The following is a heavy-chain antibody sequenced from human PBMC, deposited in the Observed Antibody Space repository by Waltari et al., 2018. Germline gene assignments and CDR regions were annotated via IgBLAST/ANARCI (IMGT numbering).Heavy chain of an antibody. D-gene: IGHD1-26*01. CDR3: ARGSPVWKLGVTRRKGNEYFQD. V-gene: IGHV4-34*01. Sequence: QVQLQQWGAGLLKPSETLPLTCGVSGGSFSVYHWSWICQPPGTGLEWIGEITHTGSTNYNPSLKRRVTIAVDTSKNQFALSLRSVTAADTAVYYCARGSPVWKLGVTRRKGNEYFQDWGQGTLVTVSS. CDR1: GGSFSVYH. J-gene: IGHJ1*01. CDR2: ITHTGST.